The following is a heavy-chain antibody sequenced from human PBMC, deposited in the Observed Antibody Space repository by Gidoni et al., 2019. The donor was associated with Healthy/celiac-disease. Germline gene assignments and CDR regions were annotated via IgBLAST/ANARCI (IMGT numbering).Heavy chain of an antibody. D-gene: IGHD3-10*01. Sequence: QVQLVQSGAEVKKPGASVKVSCKASGYTFTGYYMHWVRQAPGQGLEWMGWINPNSGGTNYAQKFQGRVTMTRDTSISTAYMELSRLRSDDTAVYYCARYSGERSDYYYYGMDVWGQGTTVTVSS. CDR1: GYTFTGYY. V-gene: IGHV1-2*02. J-gene: IGHJ6*02. CDR3: ARYSGERSDYYYYGMDV. CDR2: INPNSGGT.